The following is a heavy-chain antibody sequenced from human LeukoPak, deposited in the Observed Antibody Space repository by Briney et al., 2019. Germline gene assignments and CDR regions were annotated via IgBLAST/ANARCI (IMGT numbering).Heavy chain of an antibody. J-gene: IGHJ5*02. D-gene: IGHD1-26*01. V-gene: IGHV1-18*01. CDR1: GYTFTSYG. CDR2: ISAYNGNT. CDR3: ARGLSGSYALMWNSWFGP. Sequence: ASVKVSCKASGYTFTSYGISWVRQAPGQGLEWMGWISAYNGNTNYAQKLQGRVTMTTDTSTSTAYVELRSLRSDDTAVYYCARGLSGSYALMWNSWFGPWGQGTLVTVSS.